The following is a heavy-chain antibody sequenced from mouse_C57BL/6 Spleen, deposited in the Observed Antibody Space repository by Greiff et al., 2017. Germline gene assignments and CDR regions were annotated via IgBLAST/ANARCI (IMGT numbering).Heavy chain of an antibody. CDR1: GFTFSDYG. V-gene: IGHV5-17*01. CDR2: ISSGSSTI. CDR3: ARGHDEFAY. Sequence: EVKLVESGGGLVKPGGSLKLSCAASGFTFSDYGMHWVRQAPEKGLEWVAYISSGSSTIYYADTVKGRFTISRDNAKNTLFLQMTSLRSEDTAMYYCARGHDEFAYWGQGTLVTVSA. D-gene: IGHD2-3*01. J-gene: IGHJ3*01.